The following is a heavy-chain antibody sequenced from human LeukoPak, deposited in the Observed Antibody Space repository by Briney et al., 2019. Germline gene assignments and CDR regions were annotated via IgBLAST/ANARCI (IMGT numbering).Heavy chain of an antibody. J-gene: IGHJ2*01. CDR3: VKEYAAGYWYFDL. Sequence: PGRSLRLSCAASGFTFTTYGMQWVRQAPGKGLEGVAVIANDGNIKHYSDSVKGRFTLSRDNSKNTVDLQMNSLTADDTAVYYCVKEYAAGYWYFDLWGRGTLVTVSS. CDR2: IANDGNIK. D-gene: IGHD2-2*01. CDR1: GFTFTTYG. V-gene: IGHV3-30*18.